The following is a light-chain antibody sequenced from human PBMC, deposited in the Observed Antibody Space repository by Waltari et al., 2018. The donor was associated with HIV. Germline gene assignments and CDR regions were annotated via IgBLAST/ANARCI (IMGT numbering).Light chain of an antibody. CDR1: NIGSQS. CDR3: QLWDTTSDHPV. CDR2: DDG. J-gene: IGLJ3*02. V-gene: IGLV3-21*02. Sequence: SYVLTQPPSVSVAPGQTARITCGGDNIGSQSVHWYQQKPGPAPLLVVFDDGDRPSGIPERFSGSNSGNTATLTIGRVEAGDEADYYCQLWDTTSDHPVFGGGTKLTVL.